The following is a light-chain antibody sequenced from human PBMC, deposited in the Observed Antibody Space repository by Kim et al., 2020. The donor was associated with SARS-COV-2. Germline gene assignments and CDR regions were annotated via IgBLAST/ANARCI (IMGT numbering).Light chain of an antibody. J-gene: IGLJ2*01. V-gene: IGLV2-14*03. CDR1: RRDIGGFEY. CDR3: SSRTSSSTLV. CDR2: PVS. Sequence: QSALTQPASVSGSPGQSLTISCTGTRRDIGGFEYVSWYQQHPGKAPKLLIFPVSNRPSGVSTRFSASKSGNTASLTISGLQADDEADYYCSSRTSSSTLVFGGGTQLTVL.